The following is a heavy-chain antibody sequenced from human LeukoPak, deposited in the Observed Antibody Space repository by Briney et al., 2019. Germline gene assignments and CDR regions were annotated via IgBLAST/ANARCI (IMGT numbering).Heavy chain of an antibody. J-gene: IGHJ4*02. CDR1: GFTFDDYA. V-gene: IGHV3-9*01. D-gene: IGHD2-2*01. CDR2: ISWNSGSI. Sequence: GGSLRLSCAASGFTFDDYAMHWVRQAPGKGLEWVSGISWNSGSIGYADSVKGRFTISRDNAKNSLYLQMNSLRAEDTALYYCAKDRYCSSTTCPTPAYWGQGTLVAVSS. CDR3: AKDRYCSSTTCPTPAY.